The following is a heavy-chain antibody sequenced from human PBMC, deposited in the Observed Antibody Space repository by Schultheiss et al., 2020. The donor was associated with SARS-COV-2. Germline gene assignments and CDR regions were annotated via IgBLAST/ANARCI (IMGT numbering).Heavy chain of an antibody. Sequence: SQTLSLTCTVSGGSISSYYWSWIRQPAGKGLEWIGEINHSGSTNYNPSLKSRATISVDTSKNQFSLKLSSVTAADTAVYYCARVQGLQLTVDYWGQGTLVTVSS. V-gene: IGHV4-34*01. CDR2: INHSGST. CDR3: ARVQGLQLTVDY. CDR1: GGSISSYY. J-gene: IGHJ4*02. D-gene: IGHD1-1*01.